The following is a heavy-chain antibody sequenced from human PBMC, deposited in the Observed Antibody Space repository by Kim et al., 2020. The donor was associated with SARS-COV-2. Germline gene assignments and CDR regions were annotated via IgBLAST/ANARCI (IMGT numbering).Heavy chain of an antibody. D-gene: IGHD6-19*01. CDR3: ARGAVAGHDAFDI. CDR2: ISYDGSNK. J-gene: IGHJ3*02. V-gene: IGHV3-30*04. Sequence: GGSLRLSCAASGFTFSSYAMHWVRQAPGKGLEWVAVISYDGSNKYYADSVKGRFTISRDNSKNTLYLQMNSLRAEDTAVYYCARGAVAGHDAFDIWGQGTMVTVSS. CDR1: GFTFSSYA.